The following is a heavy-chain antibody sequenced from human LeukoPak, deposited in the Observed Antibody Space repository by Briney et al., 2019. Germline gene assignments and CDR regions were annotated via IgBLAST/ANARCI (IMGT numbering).Heavy chain of an antibody. D-gene: IGHD6-19*01. J-gene: IGHJ4*02. CDR3: AKAYCTSGRCGGAS. CDR2: ISYDGSNK. Sequence: PGGSLRLSCAASEFTFSSYGMHWVRQAPGKGLEWVAVISYDGSNKYYADSVKGRFTISRDNSKNTLYLQMNSRRAEDTAIYYCAKAYCTSGRCGGASWGQGTLVTVSS. CDR1: EFTFSSYG. V-gene: IGHV3-30*18.